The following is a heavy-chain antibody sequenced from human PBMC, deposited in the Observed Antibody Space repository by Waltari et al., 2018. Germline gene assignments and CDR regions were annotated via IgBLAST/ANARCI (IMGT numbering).Heavy chain of an antibody. D-gene: IGHD6-13*01. CDR2: IRRKPNGYAT. V-gene: IGHV3-73*02. CDR3: TSTDGNSWYHFDY. CDR1: GFIFSGSA. J-gene: IGHJ4*02. Sequence: EVQLVESGGGLVQPGGSLRLSCAASGFIFSGSAMHWVRQASGKGLVWVGRIRRKPNGYATAYAASVKGRFTISRDDSKNTAYLQMNSLQTEDTAVYYCTSTDGNSWYHFDYWGQGALVTVSS.